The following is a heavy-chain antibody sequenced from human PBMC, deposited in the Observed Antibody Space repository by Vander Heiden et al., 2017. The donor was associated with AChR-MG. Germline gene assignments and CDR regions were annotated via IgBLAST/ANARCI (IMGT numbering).Heavy chain of an antibody. Sequence: EVPLLESGGGLVQPGGSLRLSCAASGFTFSNYDMSWGRQAPGKGLEWVSAISASGVSTYYADSVEGRFIISRDNSKNTLYLQMNSLRVEDTAVYYCAKGGAWGQGTLVTVSS. CDR1: GFTFSNYD. J-gene: IGHJ5*02. V-gene: IGHV3-23*01. CDR3: AKGGA. CDR2: ISASGVST.